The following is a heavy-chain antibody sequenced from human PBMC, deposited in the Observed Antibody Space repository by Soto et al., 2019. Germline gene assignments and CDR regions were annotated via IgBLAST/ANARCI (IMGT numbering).Heavy chain of an antibody. Sequence: PLTCTVSGGSVSSGSYYWSWIRQPPGKGLEWIGYIYYSGSTNYNPSLKSRVTISVDTSKNQFSLKLSSVTAADTAVYYCARDFVFYDSSGYYYVPVYFDLWGRGTLVTVSS. CDR2: IYYSGST. J-gene: IGHJ2*01. V-gene: IGHV4-61*01. CDR3: ARDFVFYDSSGYYYVPVYFDL. CDR1: GGSVSSGSYY. D-gene: IGHD3-22*01.